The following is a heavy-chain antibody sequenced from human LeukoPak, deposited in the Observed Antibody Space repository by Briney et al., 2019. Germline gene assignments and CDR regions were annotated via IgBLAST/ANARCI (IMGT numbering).Heavy chain of an antibody. D-gene: IGHD3-22*01. Sequence: GGSLRLSCEASGLSIADYTMHWVRQVPGKGLEWVSLISRNGVATKYADSVRGRFIVSRDNSKNSLYLQMNSLRAEDTALYYCARDKGMIGHYYMDVWGKGTMVTVSS. J-gene: IGHJ6*03. CDR1: GLSIADYT. V-gene: IGHV3-43*01. CDR3: ARDKGMIGHYYMDV. CDR2: ISRNGVAT.